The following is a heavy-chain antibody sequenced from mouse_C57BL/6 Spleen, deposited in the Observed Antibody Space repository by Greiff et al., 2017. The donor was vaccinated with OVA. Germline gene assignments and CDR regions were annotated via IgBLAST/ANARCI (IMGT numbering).Heavy chain of an antibody. Sequence: QVQLQQPGAELVMPGASVKLSCKASGYTFTSYWMLWVKQRPGQGLEWIGEIDPSDSYTNYNQKFKGKSTLTVDKSSSTAYMQLSSLTSEDSAVYYCARSDYSNPMDYWGQGTSVTVSS. CDR1: GYTFTSYW. V-gene: IGHV1-69*01. D-gene: IGHD2-5*01. J-gene: IGHJ4*01. CDR2: IDPSDSYT. CDR3: ARSDYSNPMDY.